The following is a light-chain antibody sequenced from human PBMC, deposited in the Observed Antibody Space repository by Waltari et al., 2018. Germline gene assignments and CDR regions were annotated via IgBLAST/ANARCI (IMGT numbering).Light chain of an antibody. CDR1: RSDIGYYNF. CDR2: DVS. J-gene: IGLJ2*01. V-gene: IGLV2-14*03. CDR3: ASYTSANTVL. Sequence: QSGLTQPASVSGSPGQSITISCTGTRSDIGYYNFVSWYQQHPGKAPKLVIFDVSRWPSGVSHRVSGSKSGNTASLTISGLQAEDEAAYYCASYTSANTVLFGGGTKVTVL.